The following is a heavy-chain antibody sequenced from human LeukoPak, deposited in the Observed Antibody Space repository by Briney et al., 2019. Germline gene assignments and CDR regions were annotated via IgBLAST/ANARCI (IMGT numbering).Heavy chain of an antibody. Sequence: PGGSLRLSCAASGFTFSSYWMSWVRQAPGKGLEWVANIKQDGSEKYYVDSVKGRFTISRDNAKNSLYLQMNSLRAEDTAVYYCARGSLAVAGTGYYYYYYMDVWGKGTTVTVSS. D-gene: IGHD6-19*01. J-gene: IGHJ6*03. CDR1: GFTFSSYW. CDR3: ARGSLAVAGTGYYYYYYMDV. CDR2: IKQDGSEK. V-gene: IGHV3-7*01.